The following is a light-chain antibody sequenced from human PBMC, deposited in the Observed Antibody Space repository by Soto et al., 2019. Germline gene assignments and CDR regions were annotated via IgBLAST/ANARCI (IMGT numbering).Light chain of an antibody. CDR3: SSYVVSYSWV. V-gene: IGLV1-40*01. J-gene: IGLJ3*02. CDR2: GNS. Sequence: QSVLTQPPSVSGAPGQRVTISCTGSSSNIGAGYDVHWYQQLPGTAPKLLIYGNSNRPSGVPDRFSGSKSGTSASLAITGLQAEDEADYYCSSYVVSYSWVFGGGTKVTVL. CDR1: SSNIGAGYD.